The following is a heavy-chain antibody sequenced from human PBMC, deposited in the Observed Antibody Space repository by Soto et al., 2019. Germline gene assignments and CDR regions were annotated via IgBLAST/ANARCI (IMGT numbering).Heavy chain of an antibody. Sequence: QVQLVESGGGVVQPGRSLRLSCAASGFTFSSYGMHWVRQAPGKGLEWVAVIWYDGSNKYYADSVKGRFTISRDNSTNTLYLQMNSLRAEDTAVYYCARDARKNRFGELSSYYYGMDVWGQGTTVTVSS. CDR2: IWYDGSNK. CDR1: GFTFSSYG. V-gene: IGHV3-33*01. D-gene: IGHD3-10*01. J-gene: IGHJ6*02. CDR3: ARDARKNRFGELSSYYYGMDV.